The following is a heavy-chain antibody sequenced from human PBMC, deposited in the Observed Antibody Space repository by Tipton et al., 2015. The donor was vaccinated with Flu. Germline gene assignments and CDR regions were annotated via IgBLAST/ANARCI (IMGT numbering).Heavy chain of an antibody. V-gene: IGHV3-48*03. D-gene: IGHD7-27*01. CDR1: GFTFSSYE. CDR3: ASLTGDDY. J-gene: IGHJ4*02. Sequence: SLRLSCAASGFTFSSYEMNWVRQAPGKGLEWVSYISSSGNTISYADSVRGRFTISRDNAKNSLYLQLNSLRAEDTAVYYCASLTGDDYWGQGILATVSS. CDR2: ISSSGNTI.